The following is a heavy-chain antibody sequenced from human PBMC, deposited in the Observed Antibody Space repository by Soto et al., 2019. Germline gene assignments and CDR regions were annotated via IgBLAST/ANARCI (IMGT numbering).Heavy chain of an antibody. Sequence: QVQLVESGGGVVQPGRSLRLSCAASGFTFSSYGMHWVRQAPGKGLEWVAVIWYDGSNKYYADSVKVRFTISRDNSKNTLYLQMNRLRAEDTAVYYCARDGYCSGGSCYAVPVFDYWGQGTLVTVSS. J-gene: IGHJ4*02. D-gene: IGHD2-15*01. CDR3: ARDGYCSGGSCYAVPVFDY. V-gene: IGHV3-33*01. CDR1: GFTFSSYG. CDR2: IWYDGSNK.